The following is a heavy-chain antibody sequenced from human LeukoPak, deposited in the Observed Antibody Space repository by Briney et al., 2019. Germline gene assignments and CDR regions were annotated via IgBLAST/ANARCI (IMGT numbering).Heavy chain of an antibody. CDR2: IKPDGSEK. CDR1: GFTFSSSW. V-gene: IGHV3-7*01. CDR3: ARGAAVAAAVFDY. J-gene: IGHJ4*02. Sequence: GVSQRLSCAASGFTFSSSWMAWVRQAPGQGLERVASIKPDGSEKYYVDSVKGRFIISRDNAKNSLHLQMNSLRAEDTAVYYCARGAAVAAAVFDYWGQGILATVSS. D-gene: IGHD2-15*01.